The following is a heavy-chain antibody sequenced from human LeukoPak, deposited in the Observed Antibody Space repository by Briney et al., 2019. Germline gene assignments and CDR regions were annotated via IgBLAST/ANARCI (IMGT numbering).Heavy chain of an antibody. D-gene: IGHD6-19*01. Sequence: SVKVSWKASGGTFSSYAISWVRQAPGQGLEWMGGIIPIFGTANYAQKFQGRVTITADKSTSTAYMELSSLRSEDTAVYYCAREAAVAGTEYWGQGTLVTVSS. CDR3: AREAAVAGTEY. CDR1: GGTFSSYA. J-gene: IGHJ4*02. V-gene: IGHV1-69*06. CDR2: IIPIFGTA.